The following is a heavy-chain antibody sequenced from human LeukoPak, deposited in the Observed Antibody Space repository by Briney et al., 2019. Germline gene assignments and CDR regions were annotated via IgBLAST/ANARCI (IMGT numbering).Heavy chain of an antibody. D-gene: IGHD2-2*01. V-gene: IGHV1-18*01. CDR3: ASSNTYCSSTSCYFGWFDP. CDR2: ISAYNGNT. J-gene: IGHJ5*02. CDR1: GYTFTSYG. Sequence: ASVKVSCKASGYTFTSYGISWVRQAPGQGLEWMGWISAYNGNTNYAQKLQGRVTMTTDTSTSTTYMELRSLRSDDTAVYYYASSNTYCSSTSCYFGWFDPWGQGTLVTVSS.